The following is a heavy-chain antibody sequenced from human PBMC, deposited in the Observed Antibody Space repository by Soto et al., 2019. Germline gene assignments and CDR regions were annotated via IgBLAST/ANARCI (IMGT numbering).Heavy chain of an antibody. Sequence: GESLKISCKGSGYSFTSYWISWVRQMPGKGLEWMGRIDPSDSYTNYSPSFQGHVTISADKSISTAYLQWSSLKASDTAMYYCARGFGSRYYYDSSAKGNDYHGMDVWGQGTTVTVSS. CDR3: ARGFGSRYYYDSSAKGNDYHGMDV. CDR1: GYSFTSYW. D-gene: IGHD3-22*01. CDR2: IDPSDSYT. J-gene: IGHJ6*02. V-gene: IGHV5-10-1*01.